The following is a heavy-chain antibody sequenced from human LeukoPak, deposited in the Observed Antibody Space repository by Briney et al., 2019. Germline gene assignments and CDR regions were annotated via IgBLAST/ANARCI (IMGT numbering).Heavy chain of an antibody. CDR1: EFTFSGYW. CDR3: AGDCFVGAADY. Sequence: GGSLRLSCAASEFTFSGYWMNWVRQAPGKGPEWVANINQDGSEKHYVASVKGRFTISRDNAKNSLFLQMNSLRVEDTAVFYWAGDCFVGAADYWGQGTLVTVSS. CDR2: INQDGSEK. D-gene: IGHD6-13*01. J-gene: IGHJ4*02. V-gene: IGHV3-7*01.